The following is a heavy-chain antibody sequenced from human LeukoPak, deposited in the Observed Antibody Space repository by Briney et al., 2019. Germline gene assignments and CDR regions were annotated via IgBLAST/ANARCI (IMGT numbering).Heavy chain of an antibody. J-gene: IGHJ4*02. CDR2: INHGGST. V-gene: IGHV4-34*01. CDR3: ARHSYDSSGYIPGDY. D-gene: IGHD3-22*01. Sequence: SETLSLTCAVYGGSFSGHYWSWIRQPPGKGLEWIGEINHGGSTNYNPSLKSRVTISVDTSKNQFSLKLSSVTAADTAVYYCARHSYDSSGYIPGDYWGQGTLVTVSS. CDR1: GGSFSGHY.